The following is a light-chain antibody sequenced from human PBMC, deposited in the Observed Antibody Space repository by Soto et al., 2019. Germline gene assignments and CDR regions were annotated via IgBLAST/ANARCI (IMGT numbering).Light chain of an antibody. J-gene: IGKJ1*01. CDR3: QQYNSYPKT. Sequence: IQLTQSPSSLSASLGDRVTITCRASQGISSYLGWYQQKPGKAPNLLIYAASTLQSGVPSRFRGSGSGTEFTLTISSLQPDDLETYYCQQYNSYPKTFGQGTKVDI. CDR2: AAS. V-gene: IGKV1-9*01. CDR1: QGISSY.